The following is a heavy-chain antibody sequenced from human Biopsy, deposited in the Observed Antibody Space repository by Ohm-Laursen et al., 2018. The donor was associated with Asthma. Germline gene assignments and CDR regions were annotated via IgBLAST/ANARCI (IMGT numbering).Heavy chain of an antibody. CDR2: IYYSGST. J-gene: IGHJ4*02. Sequence: TLSLTCTVSGGSISSGGYYWSWIRQHPGKGLEWIGYIYYSGSTYYNPSLKSRVTISVDTSKSQFSLKLSSVTAADTAVYYCARGPPVDREDWGQGTLVTVSS. D-gene: IGHD5-24*01. CDR1: GGSISSGGYY. V-gene: IGHV4-31*03. CDR3: ARGPPVDRED.